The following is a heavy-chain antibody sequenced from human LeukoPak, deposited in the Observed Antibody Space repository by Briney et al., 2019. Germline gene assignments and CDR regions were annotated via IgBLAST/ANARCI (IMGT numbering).Heavy chain of an antibody. CDR3: ARGNGSSYFFDY. D-gene: IGHD6-6*01. J-gene: IGHJ4*02. CDR2: INHSGST. Sequence: SETLSLTCAVYGGSFSGYYWSWIRQPPGKGLEWIGEINHSGSTNYNPSLKSRVTISVDTSKNQFPLKLSSVTAADTAFYHCARGNGSSYFFDYWGQGTLVTVSS. CDR1: GGSFSGYY. V-gene: IGHV4-34*01.